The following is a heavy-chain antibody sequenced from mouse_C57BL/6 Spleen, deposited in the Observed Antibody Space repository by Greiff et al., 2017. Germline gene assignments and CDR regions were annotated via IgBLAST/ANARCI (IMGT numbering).Heavy chain of an antibody. CDR2: ISSGGDYI. CDR3: TRVEITTVVEGYYFDY. D-gene: IGHD1-1*01. CDR1: GFTFSSYA. Sequence: VQLKESGEGLVKPGGSLKLSCAASGFTFSSYAMSWVRQTPEKRLEWVAYISSGGDYIYYADTVKGRFTISRDNARNTLYLQMSSLKSEDTAMYYCTRVEITTVVEGYYFDYWGQGTTLTVSS. V-gene: IGHV5-9-1*02. J-gene: IGHJ2*01.